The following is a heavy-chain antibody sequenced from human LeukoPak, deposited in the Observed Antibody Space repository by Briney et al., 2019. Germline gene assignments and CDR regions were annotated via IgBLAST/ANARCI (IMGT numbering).Heavy chain of an antibody. D-gene: IGHD3-9*01. CDR1: GFTVSSNY. V-gene: IGHV3-74*01. CDR2: INSDGSST. J-gene: IGHJ4*02. CDR3: AREILTNFDY. Sequence: GGSLRLSCAASGFTVSSNYMSWVRQAPGKGLVWVSRINSDGSSTSYADSVKGRFTISRDNAKNTLYLQMNSLRAEDTAVYYCAREILTNFDYWGQGTLVTVSS.